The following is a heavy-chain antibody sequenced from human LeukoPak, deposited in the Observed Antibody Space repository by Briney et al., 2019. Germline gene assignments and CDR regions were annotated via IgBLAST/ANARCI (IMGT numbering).Heavy chain of an antibody. CDR1: GFTFISNS. J-gene: IGHJ5*02. V-gene: IGHV3-21*01. Sequence: GGPLSLSVPAPGFTFISNSMNWFGKAPGKGLEWVSSISSSSSYIYYADSVKGRFTISRDNAKNSLYLQMNSLRAEDTAVYYCARDRRGWFDPWGQGTLVTVSS. CDR3: ARDRRGWFDP. CDR2: ISSSSSYI.